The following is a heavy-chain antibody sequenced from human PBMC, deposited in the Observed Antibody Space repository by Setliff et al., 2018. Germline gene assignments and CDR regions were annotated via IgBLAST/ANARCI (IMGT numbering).Heavy chain of an antibody. J-gene: IGHJ5*02. CDR3: TTSGGGDCYGCNWFDP. Sequence: GESLKISCVVSGFSFSNYGMTWVRQAPGKGLEWISYISTSSGTRYYADSVKGRFTISRDNANQSLYLQMNSLRAEDTAVYYCTTSGGGDCYGCNWFDPWGQGTLVTVSS. V-gene: IGHV3-48*01. CDR2: ISTSSGTR. D-gene: IGHD2-21*02. CDR1: GFSFSNYG.